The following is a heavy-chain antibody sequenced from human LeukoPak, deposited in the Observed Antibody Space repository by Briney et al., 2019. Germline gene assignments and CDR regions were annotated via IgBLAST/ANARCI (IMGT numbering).Heavy chain of an antibody. D-gene: IGHD3-22*01. V-gene: IGHV4-38-2*02. CDR3: ARDSPHYYDSSGYYFDY. Sequence: SETLSLTCTVSGYSISSGYYWGWIRQPPGKGLEWIGSIYHSGSTYYNPSLKSRVTISVDTSKNQFSLKLSSVTAADTAVYYCARDSPHYYDSSGYYFDYWGQGTLVTVSS. J-gene: IGHJ4*02. CDR2: IYHSGST. CDR1: GYSISSGYY.